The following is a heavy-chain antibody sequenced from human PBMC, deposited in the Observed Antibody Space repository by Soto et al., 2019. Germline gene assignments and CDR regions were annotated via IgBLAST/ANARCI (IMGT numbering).Heavy chain of an antibody. CDR2: INHSGST. D-gene: IGHD5-12*01. CDR3: ARGPKNSGYHRYRWFDP. Sequence: SETLSLTCAVYGGSFSGYYWSWIRQPPGKGLEWIGEINHSGSTNYNPSLKSRVTISVDTSKNQFSLKLSSVTAADTAVYYCARGPKNSGYHRYRWFDPWGQGTLVTVSS. V-gene: IGHV4-34*01. CDR1: GGSFSGYY. J-gene: IGHJ5*02.